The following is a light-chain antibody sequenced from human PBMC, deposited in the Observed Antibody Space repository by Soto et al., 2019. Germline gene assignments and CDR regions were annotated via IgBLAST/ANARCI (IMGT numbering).Light chain of an antibody. V-gene: IGLV1-47*01. CDR2: RNN. CDR3: AAWDDSRGYV. Sequence: QSVLTQPPSASGTPGQRVTISCSGSSSNIGSNYVYWYQQLPGTAPELLIYRNNQRPSGVPDRFSGSKSGTSASLAISGLRSEDEADYYCAAWDDSRGYVFGTGTKLTVL. J-gene: IGLJ1*01. CDR1: SSNIGSNY.